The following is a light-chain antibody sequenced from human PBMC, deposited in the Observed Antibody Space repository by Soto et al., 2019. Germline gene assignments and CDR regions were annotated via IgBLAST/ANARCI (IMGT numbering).Light chain of an antibody. V-gene: IGLV2-14*03. CDR2: DVD. CDR1: SSDIGGYNH. J-gene: IGLJ3*02. CDR3: CAYTARTNLRWG. Sequence: QSALTQPTSVSGSPGQSITISCTGVSSDIGGYNHVSWYQQHPGKVPRLIIYDVDNRPLGVSNRFSGSQSGNMASLTISGLQAEDEADYYCCAYTARTNLRWGFGGGTKVTVL.